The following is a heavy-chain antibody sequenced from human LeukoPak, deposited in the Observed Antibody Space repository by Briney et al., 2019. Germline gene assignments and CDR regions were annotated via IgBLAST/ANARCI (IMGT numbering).Heavy chain of an antibody. V-gene: IGHV4-4*02. D-gene: IGHD1-26*01. J-gene: IGHJ5*02. CDR1: GGSINSSNW. Sequence: SGTLSLTCAVSGGSINSSNWWSWVRQPPGKGLEWIGEINHSGSTHQNPSLKSRVTISVDTSKNQFSLKLSSVTAADTAVYYCARHSGGTYYVSLDPWGQGTLVTVSS. CDR2: INHSGST. CDR3: ARHSGGTYYVSLDP.